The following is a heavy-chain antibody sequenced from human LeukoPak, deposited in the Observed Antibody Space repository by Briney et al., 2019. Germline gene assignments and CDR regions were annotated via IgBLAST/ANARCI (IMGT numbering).Heavy chain of an antibody. CDR1: GFTFSAYA. D-gene: IGHD1-1*01. CDR2: LSGDSDIT. CDR3: GKKYGLPTTTERSIQY. J-gene: IGHJ4*02. Sequence: GASLRLPCTASGFTFSAYAMHWVRQAPGKGLEWVSILSGDSDITHYADSVKGRFTTSRDNSKNTLYLQMNSLRAVDTAIYYCGKKYGLPTTTERSIQYWGQGTLVTVSS. V-gene: IGHV3-23*01.